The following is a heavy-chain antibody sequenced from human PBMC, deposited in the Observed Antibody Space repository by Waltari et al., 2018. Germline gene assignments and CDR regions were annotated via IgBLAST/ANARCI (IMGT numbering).Heavy chain of an antibody. D-gene: IGHD3-3*01. CDR1: GGSISSSSYY. V-gene: IGHV4-39*01. Sequence: QLQLQESGPGLVKPSETLSLTCTVSGGSISSSSYYWGWIRQPPGKGLEWIGSIYYSGSTYHNPSLKSRVTICVDTSKNQFSLKLSSVTAADTAVYYCARHTYYDFWSGQYYFDYWGQGTLVTVSS. CDR3: ARHTYYDFWSGQYYFDY. CDR2: IYYSGST. J-gene: IGHJ4*02.